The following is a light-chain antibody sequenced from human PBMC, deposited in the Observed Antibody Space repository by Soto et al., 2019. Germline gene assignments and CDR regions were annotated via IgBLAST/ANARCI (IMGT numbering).Light chain of an antibody. CDR1: SSNIGPGYD. CDR3: QSYDSSLSGSV. V-gene: IGLV1-40*01. CDR2: SNT. Sequence: QSVLAQTPSASGTRGQRVTFSCTGSSSNIGPGYDVHWYQQLPGTAPKLLIYSNTNRPSGVPDRFSGSRSGTSASLAITGLQAEDEADYYCQSYDSSLSGSVFGTGTKVTVL. J-gene: IGLJ1*01.